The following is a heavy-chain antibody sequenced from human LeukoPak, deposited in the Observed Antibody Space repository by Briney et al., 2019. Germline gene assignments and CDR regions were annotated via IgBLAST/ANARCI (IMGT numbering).Heavy chain of an antibody. Sequence: PGGSLRLSCEASGFTFSDYAMTWVRQAPGKGLEWVSEITGSGISTYYADSVKGRFTISRDNSKNTLYLQMNSLRAEDTAVYYCAKETRLLLYFGESTGFDYWGRGTLVTVSS. D-gene: IGHD3-10*01. V-gene: IGHV3-23*01. CDR2: ITGSGIST. CDR1: GFTFSDYA. J-gene: IGHJ4*02. CDR3: AKETRLLLYFGESTGFDY.